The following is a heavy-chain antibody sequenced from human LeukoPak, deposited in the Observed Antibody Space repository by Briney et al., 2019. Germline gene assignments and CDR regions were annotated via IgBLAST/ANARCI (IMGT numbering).Heavy chain of an antibody. J-gene: IGHJ5*02. CDR2: IYYSGST. D-gene: IGHD3-22*01. V-gene: IGHV4-59*01. CDR3: ARVSNYYDSSGPPQGWFDP. Sequence: SETLSLTCTVSGGSISSYYWSWIRQPPGKGLEWIGYIYYSGSTNYNPSLKSRVTISVDTSKNQFSRKLSSVTAADTAVYYCARVSNYYDSSGPPQGWFDPWGQGTLVTVSS. CDR1: GGSISSYY.